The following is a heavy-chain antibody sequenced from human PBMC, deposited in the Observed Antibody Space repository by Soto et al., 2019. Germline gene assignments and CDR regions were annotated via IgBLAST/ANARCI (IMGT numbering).Heavy chain of an antibody. J-gene: IGHJ4*02. CDR1: GFTFSDYY. Sequence: GGSLRLSCEGSGFTFSDYYMSWIRQAPGKGLEWISYSSNSGTFTKYADSVKGRFSISRDNTKNLLFLQMNSLRAEDTALYYCARSGDNYNLLDYWGQGTPVTVSS. V-gene: IGHV3-11*06. D-gene: IGHD1-1*01. CDR2: SSNSGTFT. CDR3: ARSGDNYNLLDY.